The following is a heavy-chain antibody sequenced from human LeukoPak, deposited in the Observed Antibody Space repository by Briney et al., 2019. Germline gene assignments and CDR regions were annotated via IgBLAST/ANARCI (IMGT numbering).Heavy chain of an antibody. CDR2: INGDESST. CDR1: GFTFSSYY. J-gene: IGHJ4*02. CDR3: ARDDDWNYEDY. V-gene: IGHV3-74*01. Sequence: GGSLRLSCAASGFTFSSYYMHWVRQVPGKGLVWVSRINGDESSTTYADSVKGRFTISRDNAKNTLYLQMNSLRAEDTAVYYCARDDDWNYEDYWGQGTLVTVSS. D-gene: IGHD1-7*01.